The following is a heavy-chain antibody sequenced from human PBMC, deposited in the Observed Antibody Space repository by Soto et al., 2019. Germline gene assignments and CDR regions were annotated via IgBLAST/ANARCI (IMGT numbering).Heavy chain of an antibody. Sequence: GGSLRLSCAASGFSFSTYAMSWVRQAPGKGLEWVSGISGSGGTTYYADSVKGRFTISRDNSKNTLYLQLNSLRAEDTAVYYCAADITIFGVVSNKPYDAFDIWGQGTMVTVSS. J-gene: IGHJ3*02. CDR1: GFSFSTYA. V-gene: IGHV3-23*01. CDR2: ISGSGGTT. D-gene: IGHD3-3*01. CDR3: AADITIFGVVSNKPYDAFDI.